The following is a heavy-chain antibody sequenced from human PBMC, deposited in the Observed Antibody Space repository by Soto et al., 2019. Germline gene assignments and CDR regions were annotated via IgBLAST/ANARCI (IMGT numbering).Heavy chain of an antibody. D-gene: IGHD1-1*01. CDR3: ATEGHCTGTRCYERRNWFHL. CDR1: GDSITSRHW. J-gene: IGHJ5*02. Sequence: QVQLQESGPGLVKPSGTLSLTCAVSGDSITSRHWWYWVRQPPGEGLEWIGEIHHSGSTNYYPSFKRRVTISVDQSKNQFSLKLRSVTAADTAVYYCATEGHCTGTRCYERRNWFHLWGQGTEVTVSS. CDR2: IHHSGST. V-gene: IGHV4-4*02.